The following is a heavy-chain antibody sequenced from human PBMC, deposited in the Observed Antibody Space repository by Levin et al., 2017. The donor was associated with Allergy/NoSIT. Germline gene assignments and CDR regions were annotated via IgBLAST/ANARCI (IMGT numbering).Heavy chain of an antibody. D-gene: IGHD3-16*01. CDR3: AKGRSEGEFLYLFDH. J-gene: IGHJ4*02. CDR2: IDTTGST. V-gene: IGHV3-23*05. CDR1: GFNFKNYA. Sequence: GESLKISCSASGFNFKNYAMTWVRQAPGKGLEWVAGIDTTGSTSSRNSVKGRFTISRDNSMNTLYLQMNSLRTEDTAVYYCAKGRSEGEFLYLFDHWGQGIPVTVSS.